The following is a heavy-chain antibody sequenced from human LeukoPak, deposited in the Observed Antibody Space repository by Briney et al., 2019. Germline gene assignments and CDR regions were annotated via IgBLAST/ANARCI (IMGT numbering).Heavy chain of an antibody. J-gene: IGHJ4*02. CDR3: AKDRTYGSGSYIPDY. CDR1: GFTFSSYG. Sequence: GGSLRLSCAASGFTFSSYGIHWVRQAPGKGLEWVAVISYDGSGRYYADSVKGRFTISRDNSKNTLYLQMNSLRAEDTAVYYCAKDRTYGSGSYIPDYWGQGTLVTVSS. CDR2: ISYDGSGR. D-gene: IGHD3-10*01. V-gene: IGHV3-30*18.